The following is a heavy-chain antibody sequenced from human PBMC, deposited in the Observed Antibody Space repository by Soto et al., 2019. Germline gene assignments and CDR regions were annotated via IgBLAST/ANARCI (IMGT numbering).Heavy chain of an antibody. CDR3: ARDITIFGVTPTDAFDI. J-gene: IGHJ3*02. V-gene: IGHV3-21*01. CDR2: ISSSSSYI. CDR1: GFTFSSYS. D-gene: IGHD3-3*01. Sequence: LRLSCAASGFTFSSYSMNWVRQAPGKGLEWVSSISSSSSYIYYADSVKGRFTISRDNAKNSLYLQMNSLRAEDTAVYYCARDITIFGVTPTDAFDIWGQGTMVTVSS.